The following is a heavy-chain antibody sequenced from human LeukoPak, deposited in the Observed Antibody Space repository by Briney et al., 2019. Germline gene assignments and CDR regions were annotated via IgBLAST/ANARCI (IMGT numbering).Heavy chain of an antibody. V-gene: IGHV4-31*11. CDR3: ARTTTSDAFDI. J-gene: IGHJ3*02. D-gene: IGHD1-1*01. CDR2: IYYSGST. Sequence: SETLSLTCAVYGGSFSGYYWSWIRQYPGKGLEWIGYIYYSGSTYYNPSLKSRVTISVDTSKNRFSLRLSSVTAADTAIYYCARTTTSDAFDIWGQGTMVTVSS. CDR1: GGSFSGYY.